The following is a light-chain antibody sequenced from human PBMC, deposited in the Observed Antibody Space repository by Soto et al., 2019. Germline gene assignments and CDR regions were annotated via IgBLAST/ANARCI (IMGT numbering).Light chain of an antibody. CDR2: GAS. Sequence: ELVLTQSPGTLSLSPGERATLSCRASQSVSSSYLAWYQQKPGQAPRLLIYGASRRATGIPDRFSGSGSGTDFTLTISRLEPEDFAVYYCQQSGSSPWTFGQGTKVDIK. CDR1: QSVSSSY. V-gene: IGKV3-20*01. J-gene: IGKJ1*01. CDR3: QQSGSSPWT.